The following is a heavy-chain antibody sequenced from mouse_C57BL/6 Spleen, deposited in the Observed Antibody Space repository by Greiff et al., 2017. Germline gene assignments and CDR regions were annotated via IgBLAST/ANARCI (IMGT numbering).Heavy chain of an antibody. J-gene: IGHJ3*01. CDR2: IYPSDSET. V-gene: IGHV1-61*01. Sequence: VQLQQPGAELVRPGSSVKLSCKASGYTFTSYWMDWVKQRPGQGLEWIGNIYPSDSETHYNQKFKDKATLTVDKSSSTAYMQLSSLTSEDSAVYYCARMEPDSSGYTWFAYWGQGTLVTVSA. CDR1: GYTFTSYW. D-gene: IGHD3-2*02. CDR3: ARMEPDSSGYTWFAY.